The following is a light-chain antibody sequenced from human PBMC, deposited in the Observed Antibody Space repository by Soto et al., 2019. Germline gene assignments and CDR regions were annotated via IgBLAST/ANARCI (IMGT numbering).Light chain of an antibody. CDR3: KQRSNLVT. V-gene: IGKV3-11*01. CDR1: QSVGNY. J-gene: IGKJ4*01. CDR2: DAS. Sequence: EIVLTQSPATLSLSPGERATLSCRASQSVGNYLAWYQRKPGQAPRLLIYDASNRATGIPARFSGSGSGTDFTLTISSLGPEDCAVYYYKQRSNLVTFGRGTEVEIK.